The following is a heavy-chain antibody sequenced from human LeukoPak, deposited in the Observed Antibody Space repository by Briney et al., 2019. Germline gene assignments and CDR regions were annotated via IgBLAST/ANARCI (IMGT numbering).Heavy chain of an antibody. Sequence: GGSLRLPCAASGFTFSNYEMNWVRQAPGKGLEWVSYISGRGDVIYYADSVKGRFTISRDNAKDSLYLQMNSLRAEDTAVYYCARPYYVAANYYFDYWGQGTLVTVSS. CDR1: GFTFSNYE. CDR3: ARPYYVAANYYFDY. V-gene: IGHV3-48*03. D-gene: IGHD1-26*01. CDR2: ISGRGDVI. J-gene: IGHJ4*02.